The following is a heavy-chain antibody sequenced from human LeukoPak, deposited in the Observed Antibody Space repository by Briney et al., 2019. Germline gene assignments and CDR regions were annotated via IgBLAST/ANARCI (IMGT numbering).Heavy chain of an antibody. CDR2: IYYSGST. V-gene: IGHV4-59*01. J-gene: IGHJ3*02. CDR1: GGSISSYY. CDR3: ARDLGVMVRAFDI. D-gene: IGHD5-18*01. Sequence: SETLSLTCTVSGGSISSYYWSWIRQPPGKRLEWIGYIYYSGSTSYNPSLKSRVTISIDTSKNQISLKLSSVTAADTAVYYCARDLGVMVRAFDIWGQGTMVTVSS.